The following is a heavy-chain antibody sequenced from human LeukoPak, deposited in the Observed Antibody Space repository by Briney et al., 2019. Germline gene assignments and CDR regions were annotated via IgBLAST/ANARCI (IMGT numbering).Heavy chain of an antibody. J-gene: IGHJ6*03. CDR1: GGSFSAHY. Sequence: SETLSLTCAVYGGSFSAHYWNWIRQPPGKGLEWIGEINHSGSTNYNPSLKSRVTISVDMSKNQFSLKLSSVTAADTAVYYCARSRYRIAAIISDYYYYMDVWGKGTTVTISS. V-gene: IGHV4-34*01. D-gene: IGHD6-13*01. CDR2: INHSGST. CDR3: ARSRYRIAAIISDYYYYMDV.